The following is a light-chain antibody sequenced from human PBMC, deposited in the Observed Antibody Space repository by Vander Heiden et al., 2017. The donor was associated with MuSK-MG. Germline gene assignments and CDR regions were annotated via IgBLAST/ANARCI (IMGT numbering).Light chain of an antibody. CDR3: QQDLHNYRA. V-gene: IGKV4-1*01. J-gene: IGKJ3*01. CDR1: QRLFLRSNDKNY. CDR2: WAS. Sequence: LPERPSSICWCCQRLFLRSNDKNYLAWYQQRPGQPPKLLIYWASIRESGVPDRFSGSGSGTDFTLTITSLQAEDAAVYYCQQDLHNYRAFGPGTKVEIK.